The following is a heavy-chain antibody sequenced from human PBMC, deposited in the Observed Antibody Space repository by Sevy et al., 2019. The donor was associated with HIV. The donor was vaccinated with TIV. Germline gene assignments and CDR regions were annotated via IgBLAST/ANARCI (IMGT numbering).Heavy chain of an antibody. CDR2: IWNDGSNK. CDR3: ASGGDVNDRRAKRDFDY. J-gene: IGHJ4*02. D-gene: IGHD2-21*02. V-gene: IGHV3-33*01. CDR1: GFTFSNYG. Sequence: GGYLRLSCAASGFTFSNYGMHWVRQAPGKGLEWVAVIWNDGSNKYYADSVKGRFNISRDNSKNTLYLQKNSLRVEDTAVYFCASGGDVNDRRAKRDFDYWGQGTLVPVSS.